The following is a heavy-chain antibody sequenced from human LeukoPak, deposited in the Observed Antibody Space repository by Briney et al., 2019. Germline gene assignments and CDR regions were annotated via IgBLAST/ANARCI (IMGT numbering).Heavy chain of an antibody. CDR1: AFTFSSYA. CDR3: AKVHILYYYDSSGYYY. CDR2: ISGSGDST. Sequence: GGSLRLSCAVSAFTFSSYAMSWVRQAPGKGLEWVSAISGSGDSTYYADSVKGRFTISRDNSKNTLYLQMNSLRAEDTAVYYCAKVHILYYYDSSGYYYWGQGTLVTVSS. V-gene: IGHV3-23*01. D-gene: IGHD3-22*01. J-gene: IGHJ4*02.